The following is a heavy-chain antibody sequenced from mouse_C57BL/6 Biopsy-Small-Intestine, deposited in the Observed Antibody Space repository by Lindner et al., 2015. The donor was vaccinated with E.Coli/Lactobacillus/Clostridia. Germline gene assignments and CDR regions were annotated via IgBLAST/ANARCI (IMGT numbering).Heavy chain of an antibody. CDR1: GFSFNIYA. Sequence: VQLQESGGGLVQPKGSLKLSCAASGFSFNIYAMNWVRQAPGKGLEWVARIRSKSNNYATYYADSVKDRFTISRDDSESMLYLQMNNLKTEDAAMYYCVRHRIYDGYFWYFDVWGTGTTVTVSS. CDR2: IRSKSNNYAT. V-gene: IGHV10-1*01. J-gene: IGHJ1*03. D-gene: IGHD2-3*01. CDR3: VRHRIYDGYFWYFDV.